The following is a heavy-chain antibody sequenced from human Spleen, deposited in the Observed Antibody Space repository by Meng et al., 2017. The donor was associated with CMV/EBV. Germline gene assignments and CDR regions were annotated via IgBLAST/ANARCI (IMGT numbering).Heavy chain of an antibody. CDR1: GYTFTDYY. CDR3: SRAGLGFGGYNYNFDY. J-gene: IGHJ4*02. V-gene: IGHV1-2*02. Sequence: SGYTFTDYYIHLVRQAPGQGLEWMGWINPSSGGTSYAQNFQGRVTMTRDTSISTAYMEVSSLRSDDTAVYYCSRAGLGFGGYNYNFDYWGQGTLVTVSS. CDR2: INPSSGGT. D-gene: IGHD5-24*01.